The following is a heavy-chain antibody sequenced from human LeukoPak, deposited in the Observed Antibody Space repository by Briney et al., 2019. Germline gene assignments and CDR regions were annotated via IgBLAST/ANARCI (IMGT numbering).Heavy chain of an antibody. CDR2: IYPGDSDT. D-gene: IGHD2-2*01. V-gene: IGHV5-51*01. CDR1: GYSFTSYW. CDR3: ARSSTYSPYYFDS. J-gene: IGHJ4*01. Sequence: GESLKISCKGSGYSFTSYWIGWVRQMPGKGLEWMGIIYPGDSDTRYSPSFEGQVTISADKSISTAYLQWNSLNVSDTAMYYCARSSTYSPYYFDSWGQGTLVTVSS.